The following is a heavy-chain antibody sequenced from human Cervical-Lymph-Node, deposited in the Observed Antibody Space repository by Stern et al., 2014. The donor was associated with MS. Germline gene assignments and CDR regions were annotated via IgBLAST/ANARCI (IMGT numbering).Heavy chain of an antibody. Sequence: EDQLVESGGGLVRPGGSLRLSCAASGFTFSSFWMSWVRQAPGKGLEWVANLKQDGSEKYYVNSVKGRFTISRDNAKNSLYLQINSLRAEDAAVYYCARASRTYNDILTGYAGFDDWGQGTLVTVSS. CDR1: GFTFSSFW. CDR3: ARASRTYNDILTGYAGFDD. J-gene: IGHJ4*02. V-gene: IGHV3-7*01. CDR2: LKQDGSEK. D-gene: IGHD3-9*01.